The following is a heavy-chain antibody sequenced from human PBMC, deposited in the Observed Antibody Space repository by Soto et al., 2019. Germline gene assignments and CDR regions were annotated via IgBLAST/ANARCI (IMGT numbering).Heavy chain of an antibody. V-gene: IGHV4-30-4*01. J-gene: IGHJ6*02. CDR1: GGSISSGDYY. CDR3: ARDLAYYYDSSGYPYGMDV. Sequence: PSETLSLTCTVSGGSISSGDYYWSWIRQPPGKGLEWIGYIYYSGSTYYNPSLKSRVTISVDTSKNQFSLKLSSVTAADTAVYYCARDLAYYYDSSGYPYGMDVCGQGTTVTVYS. CDR2: IYYSGST. D-gene: IGHD3-22*01.